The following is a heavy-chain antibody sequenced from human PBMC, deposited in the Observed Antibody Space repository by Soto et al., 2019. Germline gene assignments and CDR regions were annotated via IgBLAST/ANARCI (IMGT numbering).Heavy chain of an antibody. J-gene: IGHJ4*02. CDR3: AKGIVVVVAVDYFDY. Sequence: GESLKISCAASGFTFSSYAMSWVRQAPGKGLEWVSAISGSGGSTYYADSVKGRFTISRDNSKNTLYLQMNSLRAEDTAVYYCAKGIVVVVAVDYFDYWGQGTLVTVSS. D-gene: IGHD2-15*01. V-gene: IGHV3-23*01. CDR2: ISGSGGST. CDR1: GFTFSSYA.